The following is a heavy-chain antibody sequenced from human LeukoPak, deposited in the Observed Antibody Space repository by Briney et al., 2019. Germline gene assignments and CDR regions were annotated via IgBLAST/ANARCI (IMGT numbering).Heavy chain of an antibody. D-gene: IGHD3-10*01. CDR2: IKQDGSEK. CDR3: ARQLGGSGSY. V-gene: IGHV3-7*01. CDR1: GFTFSNYG. Sequence: GGSLRLSCAASGFTFSNYGMSWVRQAPGKGLEWVANIKQDGSEKYYVDSVKGRFTISRDNAKNSVYLQMNSLRAEDTAVYYCARQLGGSGSYWGQGTLVTVSS. J-gene: IGHJ4*02.